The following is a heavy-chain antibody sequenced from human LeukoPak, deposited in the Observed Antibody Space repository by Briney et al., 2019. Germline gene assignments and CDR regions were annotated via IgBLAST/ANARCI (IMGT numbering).Heavy chain of an antibody. CDR3: ARIHNYYDSSGYYYVGGDIDY. J-gene: IGHJ4*02. Sequence: GESLKISCEGSGYSFTSYWIGWVRQMPGKGLEWMGIIYPGDSDTRYSPSFQGQVTISADKSISTAYLQWSSLKASDTAMYYCARIHNYYDSSGYYYVGGDIDYWGQGTLVTVSS. D-gene: IGHD3-22*01. CDR1: GYSFTSYW. CDR2: IYPGDSDT. V-gene: IGHV5-51*01.